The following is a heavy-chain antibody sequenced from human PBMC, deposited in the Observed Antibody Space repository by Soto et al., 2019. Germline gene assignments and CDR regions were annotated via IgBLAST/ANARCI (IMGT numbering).Heavy chain of an antibody. Sequence: EVQLVESGGGFIYPGGSLRLSCAASGLTISNAWMNWVRQAPGKGLEWVGRIKTNTEGGTTDYAAAVKGRFTVSRDDAKNTLALQMNILRTKDTSVYYFTTGSVEGVWGQGTTVTVSS. J-gene: IGHJ6*02. D-gene: IGHD2-15*01. CDR1: GLTISNAW. V-gene: IGHV3-15*07. CDR3: TTGSVEGV. CDR2: IKTNTEGGTT.